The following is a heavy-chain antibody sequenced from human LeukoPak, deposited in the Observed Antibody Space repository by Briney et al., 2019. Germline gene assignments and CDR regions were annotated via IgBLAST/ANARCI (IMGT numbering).Heavy chain of an antibody. CDR1: GFTFSGAA. J-gene: IGHJ4*02. V-gene: IGHV3-30*04. D-gene: IGHD6-19*01. CDR2: ISYDGSNK. Sequence: GGSLRLSCAASGFTFSGAAMHWVRQAPGKGLEWVAVISYDGSNKYYADSVKGRFTISRDNSKNTLYLQMNSLRAEDTAVYYCAKDIRQWLVRNYFDYWGQGTLVTVSS. CDR3: AKDIRQWLVRNYFDY.